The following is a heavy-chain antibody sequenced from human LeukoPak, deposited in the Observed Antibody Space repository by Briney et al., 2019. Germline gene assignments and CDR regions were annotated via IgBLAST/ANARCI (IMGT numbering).Heavy chain of an antibody. CDR3: ARVGRWYSNYFDY. J-gene: IGHJ4*02. V-gene: IGHV3-21*04. D-gene: IGHD2-15*01. Sequence: GGSLRLSCSASRFTFSSYTMNWVRQAPGKGLKWVSSIDPSSTCIYYADSVKGRFTISRDNSKNTLYLQMNSLRAEDTAVYYCARVGRWYSNYFDYWGQGTLVTVSS. CDR1: RFTFSSYT. CDR2: IDPSSTCI.